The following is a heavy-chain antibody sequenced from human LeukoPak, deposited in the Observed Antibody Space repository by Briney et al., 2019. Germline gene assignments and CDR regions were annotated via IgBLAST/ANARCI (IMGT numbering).Heavy chain of an antibody. Sequence: PSGTLSLTCAVSGGSISSNNWWSWVRQPPGKGLEWIGEIYHSGGTNYNPSLKSRVTISVDKSKNEFSLKLNSVTAADTAVYYCVKAAPGTDNWFDPWGQGTLVTVSS. J-gene: IGHJ5*02. CDR3: VKAAPGTDNWFDP. V-gene: IGHV4-4*02. CDR2: IYHSGGT. CDR1: GGSISSNNW. D-gene: IGHD6-13*01.